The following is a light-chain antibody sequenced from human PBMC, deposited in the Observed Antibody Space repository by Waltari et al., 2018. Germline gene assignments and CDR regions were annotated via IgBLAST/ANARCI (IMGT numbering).Light chain of an antibody. CDR2: GVT. Sequence: QSALTPPPSASGSPGQSVTLSCTGASGDSGFTPASWYQQHQGKAPKIILFGVTNRPSGVPDRFSGSKSGNTASLTVSGLQVEDEAHYYCSLSGGINNFVVFGGGTKLTVL. CDR3: SLSGGINNFVV. CDR1: SGDSGFTP. J-gene: IGLJ2*01. V-gene: IGLV2-8*01.